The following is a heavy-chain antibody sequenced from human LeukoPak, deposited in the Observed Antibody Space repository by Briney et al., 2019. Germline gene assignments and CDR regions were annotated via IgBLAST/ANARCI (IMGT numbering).Heavy chain of an antibody. CDR2: INPNSGGT. D-gene: IGHD2-15*01. CDR1: GGTFSSYA. CDR3: ASECSGGSCYGADAFDI. V-gene: IGHV1-2*02. Sequence: GASVKVSCKASGGTFSSYAISWVRQAPGQGLEWMGWINPNSGGTNYAQKFQGRVTMTRDTSISTAYMELSRLRSDDTAVYYCASECSGGSCYGADAFDIWGQGTMVTVSS. J-gene: IGHJ3*02.